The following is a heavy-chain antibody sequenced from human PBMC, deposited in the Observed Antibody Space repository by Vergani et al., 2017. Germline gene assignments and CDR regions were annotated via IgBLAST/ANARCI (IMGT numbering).Heavy chain of an antibody. CDR3: ARVDTQVRATCHYYCMDV. J-gene: IGHJ6*03. Sequence: QVQLQESGPGVVKPSQTLSLTCAVSGGSISSGDHCWTWIRQRPGKGLEWIGYIFYSGTTYDNPSLRSRLTISADTSQNQFSLKLRSVTAADTAVYYCARVDTQVRATCHYYCMDVWGKGTTVVVSS. D-gene: IGHD1-26*01. CDR2: IFYSGTT. V-gene: IGHV4-31*11. CDR1: GGSISSGDHC.